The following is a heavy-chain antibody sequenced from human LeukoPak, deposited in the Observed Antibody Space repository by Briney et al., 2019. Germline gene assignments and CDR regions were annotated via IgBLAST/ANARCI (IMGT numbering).Heavy chain of an antibody. CDR1: GGSFSGYY. CDR3: ARTTEGYAGGPGYSYYYYMDV. Sequence: PSETLSLTCAVYGGSFSGYYWSWIRQPPGKGLEWIGYIHYSGSTHYNPSLKSRVTISVDTSKNQVSLKLRSVTAADTAVCYCARTTEGYAGGPGYSYYYYMDVWGKGTTVTISS. CDR2: IHYSGST. D-gene: IGHD5-12*01. V-gene: IGHV4-59*01. J-gene: IGHJ6*03.